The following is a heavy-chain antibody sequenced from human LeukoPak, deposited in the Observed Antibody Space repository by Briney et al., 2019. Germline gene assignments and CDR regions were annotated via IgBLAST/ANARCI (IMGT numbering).Heavy chain of an antibody. CDR3: ARSVSVVPAPPDAFDI. Sequence: PSETLSLTCTVSGGSISSSSYYWGWIRQPPGKGLEWIGSIYYSGSTYYNPSLKSRVTISVDTSKNQFSLKLSSVTAADTAVYYCARSVSVVPAPPDAFDIWGQGTMVTVSS. J-gene: IGHJ3*02. CDR2: IYYSGST. CDR1: GGSISSSSYY. V-gene: IGHV4-39*01. D-gene: IGHD2-2*01.